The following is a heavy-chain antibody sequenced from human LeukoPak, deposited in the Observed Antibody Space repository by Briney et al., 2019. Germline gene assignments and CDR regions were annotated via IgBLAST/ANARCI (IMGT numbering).Heavy chain of an antibody. Sequence: VDSVKVSCKASGYTFISSGMSWVRQAPGQGLEWMGWVNSNTGNPTYAQGFTGRFVFSWDTSVSTAYLQISSLKAEDTAVYYCARVRYTSGLYYFESWGQGTLVTVSS. V-gene: IGHV7-4-1*02. CDR1: GYTFISSG. CDR2: VNSNTGNP. D-gene: IGHD6-19*01. CDR3: ARVRYTSGLYYFES. J-gene: IGHJ4*02.